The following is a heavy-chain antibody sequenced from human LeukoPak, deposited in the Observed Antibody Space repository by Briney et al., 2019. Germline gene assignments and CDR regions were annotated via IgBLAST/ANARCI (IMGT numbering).Heavy chain of an antibody. D-gene: IGHD2-15*01. J-gene: IGHJ5*02. Sequence: PGRSLRLSCAASGFTFSSYAMHWVRQAPGKGLEWVAVISYDGSNKYYADSVKGRFTISRDNSKNTLYLQMNSLRAEDTAVYYCAKDLRVNCSGGSCYDWFDPWGQGTLVTVSS. CDR2: ISYDGSNK. CDR3: AKDLRVNCSGGSCYDWFDP. CDR1: GFTFSSYA. V-gene: IGHV3-30*04.